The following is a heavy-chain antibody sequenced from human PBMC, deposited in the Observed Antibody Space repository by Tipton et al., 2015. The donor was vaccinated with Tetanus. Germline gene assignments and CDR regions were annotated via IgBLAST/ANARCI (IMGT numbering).Heavy chain of an antibody. V-gene: IGHV3-33*06. J-gene: IGHJ4*02. D-gene: IGHD6-13*01. Sequence: SGFTFSSYGMYWVRQAPGKGLEWVAVIWYDGSNKYYADSVKGRFTISRDNSKSTLYLQMNSLRAEDTAVYYCAKEGGGAALYYFDYWGQGTPVTVSS. CDR1: GFTFSSYG. CDR3: AKEGGGAALYYFDY. CDR2: IWYDGSNK.